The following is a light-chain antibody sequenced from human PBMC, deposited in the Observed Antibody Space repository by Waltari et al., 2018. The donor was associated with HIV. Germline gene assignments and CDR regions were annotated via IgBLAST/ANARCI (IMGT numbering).Light chain of an antibody. J-gene: IGLJ3*02. Sequence: QSALTQPASVSGSPGQSITISCTATSSDVGGYNYVSWYQQPPGKAPKLMVYDVSNRPSGFSNRFSGSKSGNTASLTISGLQAEDETDYYCSSYTSSSTLVFGGGTKLTVL. CDR1: SSDVGGYNY. CDR2: DVS. V-gene: IGLV2-14*01. CDR3: SSYTSSSTLV.